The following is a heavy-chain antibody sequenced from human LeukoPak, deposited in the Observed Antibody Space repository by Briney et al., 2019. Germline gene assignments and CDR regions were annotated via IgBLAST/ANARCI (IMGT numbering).Heavy chain of an antibody. CDR3: ARSTYYYGSGSYYNWDYMDV. V-gene: IGHV1-69*06. CDR2: IIPIFGTA. Sequence: SVKVSCKASGGTFSSYAISWVRQAPGQGLERMGGIIPIFGTANYAQKFQGRVTITADKSTSTAYMELSSLRSEDTAVYYCARSTYYYGSGSYYNWDYMDVWGKGTTVTVSS. D-gene: IGHD3-10*01. CDR1: GGTFSSYA. J-gene: IGHJ6*03.